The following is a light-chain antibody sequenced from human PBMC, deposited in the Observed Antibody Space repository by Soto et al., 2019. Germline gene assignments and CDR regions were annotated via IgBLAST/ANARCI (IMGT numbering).Light chain of an antibody. CDR1: QSVSSSY. Sequence: EIVLTQSPGTLSLSPGERATLSSRASQSVSSSYLAWYQQKPGQAPRLLIYGASSRATGIPDRFSGSGSGTDFTLTISRLEPEDFAVYYCQQYGSSPGLFTFGPGTKVDIK. CDR2: GAS. V-gene: IGKV3-20*01. J-gene: IGKJ3*01. CDR3: QQYGSSPGLFT.